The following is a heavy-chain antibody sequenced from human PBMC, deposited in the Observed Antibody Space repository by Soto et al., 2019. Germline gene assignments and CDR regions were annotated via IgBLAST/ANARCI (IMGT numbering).Heavy chain of an antibody. CDR1: GFTFSSYA. Sequence: QVQLVESGGGVVQPGRSLRLSCAASGFTFSSYAMHWVRHAPGKELEWVAVISYDGSNKYYADSVKGRFTISRENSKNTLYLQMNSLRAEDTAVYYCARDILRLYSYGTSYGMDVWGQGTTVTVSS. V-gene: IGHV3-30-3*01. CDR2: ISYDGSNK. CDR3: ARDILRLYSYGTSYGMDV. D-gene: IGHD5-18*01. J-gene: IGHJ6*02.